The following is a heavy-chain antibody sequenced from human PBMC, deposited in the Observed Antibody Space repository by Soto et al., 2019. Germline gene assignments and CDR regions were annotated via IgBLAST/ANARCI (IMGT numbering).Heavy chain of an antibody. J-gene: IGHJ5*02. D-gene: IGHD2-2*01. CDR3: ARGGDIVVVPAAIPFDP. Sequence: ASETLSLTCAVYGGSFSGYYWSWIRQPPGKGLEWIGEINHSGSTNYNPSLKSRVTISVDTSKNQFSLKLSSVTAADTAVYYCARGGDIVVVPAAIPFDPWGQGTLVTVSS. CDR1: GGSFSGYY. V-gene: IGHV4-34*01. CDR2: INHSGST.